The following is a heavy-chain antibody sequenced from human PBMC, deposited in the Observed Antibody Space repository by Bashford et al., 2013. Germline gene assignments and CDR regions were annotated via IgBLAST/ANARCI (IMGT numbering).Heavy chain of an antibody. CDR3: VRADGGYSYGSFDS. D-gene: IGHD5-18*01. V-gene: IGHV3-74*01. J-gene: IGHJ4*02. Sequence: GSLRLSCAASGFPFSSYWMHWVRQVPGKGLVWVSRINGDGRSTNYADSVKGRFTISRDNAKSTLYLQMNSLRAEDTAVYYCVRADGGYSYGSFDSWGQGALVTVSS. CDR2: INGDGRST. CDR1: GFPFSSYW.